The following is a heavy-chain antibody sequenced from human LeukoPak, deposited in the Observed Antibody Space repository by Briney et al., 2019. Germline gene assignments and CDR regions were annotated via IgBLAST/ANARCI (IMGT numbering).Heavy chain of an antibody. V-gene: IGHV4-34*01. CDR3: ARVYSSTSCFDV. Sequence: KPSETLSLTCAVYGGSFSGYYWSWIRQPPGKGLEWIGEINHSGSTNYNPSLKSQVTISVDTSKNQFSLKLSSVTAADTAVYYCARVYSSTSCFDVWGQGTTVTVSS. CDR1: GGSFSGYY. J-gene: IGHJ6*02. D-gene: IGHD2-2*01. CDR2: INHSGST.